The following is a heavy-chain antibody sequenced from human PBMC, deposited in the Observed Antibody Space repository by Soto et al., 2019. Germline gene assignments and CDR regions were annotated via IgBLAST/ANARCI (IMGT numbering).Heavy chain of an antibody. Sequence: SETLSLTCIVSGDSMSTDDYFWSWVRHLPGEGLEWVGNIYYNGRTYFNPSLKSRLSMSVDTSKNQFSLRLTSVTAADTAVYYCARVRAYYSFFDYWGQGTLVTVSS. D-gene: IGHD3-22*01. CDR3: ARVRAYYSFFDY. CDR2: IYYNGRT. V-gene: IGHV4-31*03. J-gene: IGHJ4*02. CDR1: GDSMSTDDYF.